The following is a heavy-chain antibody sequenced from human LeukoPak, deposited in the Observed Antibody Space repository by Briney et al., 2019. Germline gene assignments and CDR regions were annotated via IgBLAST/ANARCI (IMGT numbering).Heavy chain of an antibody. Sequence: ASVKVSCKASGYTFTGYYMHWVRQAPGRGLEWMGWINPNSGGTNYAQKFQGRVIMTTDTSTSTAYMELRSLRSDDTAVYYCARDTHYYDSSGYSDYWGQGTLVTVSS. CDR3: ARDTHYYDSSGYSDY. V-gene: IGHV1-2*02. CDR1: GYTFTGYY. J-gene: IGHJ4*02. D-gene: IGHD3-22*01. CDR2: INPNSGGT.